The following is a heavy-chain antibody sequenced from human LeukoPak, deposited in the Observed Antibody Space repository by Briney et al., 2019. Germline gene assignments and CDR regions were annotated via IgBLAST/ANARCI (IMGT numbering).Heavy chain of an antibody. D-gene: IGHD3-10*01. CDR1: EFSFSSHG. CDR2: IYYGGSNK. V-gene: IGHV3-33*01. J-gene: IGHJ4*02. Sequence: QPGRSLRLSCAASEFSFSSHGMHWVRQAPGKGLEWVAVIYYGGSNKYYADSVKGRFTISRDNSKNTLYLQMNSLRAEDTAVYYCARDQGSGGSGWYLDYWGQGTLVTVSS. CDR3: ARDQGSGGSGWYLDY.